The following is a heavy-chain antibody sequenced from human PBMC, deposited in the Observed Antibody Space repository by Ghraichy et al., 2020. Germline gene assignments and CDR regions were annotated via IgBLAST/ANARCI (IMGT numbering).Heavy chain of an antibody. CDR2: IWFDGSNK. V-gene: IGHV3-33*01. CDR1: GFTFSSYG. J-gene: IGHJ4*02. Sequence: GGSLRLSCAASGFTFSSYGMHWVRQAPGKGLEWVAVIWFDGSNKDYADSVKGRFTISRDDSKNTLYLQMNSLRAEDTAHYYCARDSRSGFPDYWGQGTLVTVSS. D-gene: IGHD2-15*01. CDR3: ARDSRSGFPDY.